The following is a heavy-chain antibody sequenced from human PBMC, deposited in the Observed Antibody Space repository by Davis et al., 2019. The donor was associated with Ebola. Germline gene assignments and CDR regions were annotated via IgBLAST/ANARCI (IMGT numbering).Heavy chain of an antibody. CDR1: GYSFTSYW. CDR2: IYPDDSDT. J-gene: IGHJ4*02. CDR3: ARQEALWGVIDD. Sequence: GESLKISCKGSGYSFTSYWIGWVRQVPGKGLEWMGIIYPDDSDTRYSPSFQGQVTISADRSISTAYLHWSGLKASDTAIYYCARQEALWGVIDDWGQGTLVTVSS. V-gene: IGHV5-51*01. D-gene: IGHD3-16*01.